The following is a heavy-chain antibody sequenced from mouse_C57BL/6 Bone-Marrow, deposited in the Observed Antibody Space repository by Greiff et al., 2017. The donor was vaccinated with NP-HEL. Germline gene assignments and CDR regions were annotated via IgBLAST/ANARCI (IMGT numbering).Heavy chain of an antibody. CDR2: ISGGGGNT. CDR3: ARQEAHFDY. CDR1: GFTFSSYT. Sequence: DVHLVESGGGLVKPGGSLKLSCAASGFTFSSYTMSWVRQTPEKRLEWVATISGGGGNTYYPDSVKGRFTISRDNAKNTLYLQMSSLRSEDTALYYCARQEAHFDYWGQGTTLTVSS. J-gene: IGHJ2*01. V-gene: IGHV5-9*01. D-gene: IGHD3-2*02.